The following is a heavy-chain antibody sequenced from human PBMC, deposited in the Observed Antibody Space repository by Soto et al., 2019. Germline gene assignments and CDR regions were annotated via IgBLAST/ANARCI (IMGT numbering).Heavy chain of an antibody. CDR1: GGSISSSRYY. CDR2: IYYSGST. Sequence: SETLSLTCTVSGGSISSSRYYWGWIRQPPGKGLEWIGSIYYSGSTYYNPSLKSRVTISVDTSKNQFSLKLSSVTAADTAVYYCASIRRVLLWFGELFDYWGQGTLVTV. V-gene: IGHV4-39*01. J-gene: IGHJ4*02. CDR3: ASIRRVLLWFGELFDY. D-gene: IGHD3-10*01.